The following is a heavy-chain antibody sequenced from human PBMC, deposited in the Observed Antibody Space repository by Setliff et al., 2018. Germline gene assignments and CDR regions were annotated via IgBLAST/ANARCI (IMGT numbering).Heavy chain of an antibody. Sequence: SETLSLTCTVSGGSISPYFWSWIRQPPGKGLEWIGYIYHNGNTNFNPSLKTRVTMSVXXXKNQFXXXXXXVTAADAAVYYCVRDRTAYSYGLDVWGQGTTVTVSS. CDR2: IYHNGNT. CDR1: GGSISPYF. CDR3: VRDRTAYSYGLDV. J-gene: IGHJ6*02. D-gene: IGHD5-18*01. V-gene: IGHV4-59*01.